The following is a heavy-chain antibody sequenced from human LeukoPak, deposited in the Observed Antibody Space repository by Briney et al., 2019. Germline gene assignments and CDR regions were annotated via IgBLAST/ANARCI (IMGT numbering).Heavy chain of an antibody. J-gene: IGHJ5*02. V-gene: IGHV4-61*02. CDR1: GGSISSGSYY. Sequence: SQTLSLTCTVSGGSISSGSYYWSWIRQPAGKGLEWIGRIYTSGSTNYNPSLKSRVTISVDTSKNQFSLKLSSVTAADTAVCYCARVYYDFWSGYGDNWFDPWGQGTLVTVSS. CDR3: ARVYYDFWSGYGDNWFDP. CDR2: IYTSGST. D-gene: IGHD3-3*01.